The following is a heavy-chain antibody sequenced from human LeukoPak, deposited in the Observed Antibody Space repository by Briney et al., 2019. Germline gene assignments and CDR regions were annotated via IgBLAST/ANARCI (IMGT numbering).Heavy chain of an antibody. Sequence: PGGSLRLSCAASRFTFTTFSDYVMHWARQAPGKGLEWVAAVSYDGGSEYYADSVKGRFAVSRDNSKNTLYLQMCSLRPEDTAVYYCASNFYDVGGYYYRTPVQYWGQGTPVTVSS. J-gene: IGHJ4*02. V-gene: IGHV3-30*09. CDR3: ASNFYDVGGYYYRTPVQY. CDR1: RFTFTTFSDYV. D-gene: IGHD3-22*01. CDR2: VSYDGGSE.